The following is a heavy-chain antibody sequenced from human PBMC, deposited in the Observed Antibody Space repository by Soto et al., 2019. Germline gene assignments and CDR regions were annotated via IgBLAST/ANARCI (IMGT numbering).Heavy chain of an antibody. V-gene: IGHV3-33*01. CDR1: GLTFSSYG. D-gene: IGHD2-2*01. Sequence: PGGSLRLSCAASGLTFSSYGMHWVRQAPGKGLEWVANIKQDGSNKYYADSVKGRFTISRDNSKNTLYLQMNSLRAEDTAVYYCARDLATQYQLPSPPWFDPWGQGTLVTVSS. CDR2: IKQDGSNK. J-gene: IGHJ5*02. CDR3: ARDLATQYQLPSPPWFDP.